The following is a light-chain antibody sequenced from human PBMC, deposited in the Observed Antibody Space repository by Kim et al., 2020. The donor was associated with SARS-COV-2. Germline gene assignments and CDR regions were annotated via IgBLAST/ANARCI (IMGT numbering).Light chain of an antibody. CDR2: YDS. Sequence: SYELTQPPSVSVAPGKTARITCGGNNIGSKSVHWYQQKPGQAPVLVIYYDSDRPSGIPERFSGSNSGNTATLTISRVEAGDEADYYCQVWDSSSDRGVFGGGTQLTDL. J-gene: IGLJ3*02. CDR1: NIGSKS. CDR3: QVWDSSSDRGV. V-gene: IGLV3-21*04.